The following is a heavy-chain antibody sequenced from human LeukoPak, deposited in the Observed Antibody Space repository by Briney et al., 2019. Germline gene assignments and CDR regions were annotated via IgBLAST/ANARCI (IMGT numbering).Heavy chain of an antibody. V-gene: IGHV4-4*07. CDR2: IFTSGST. J-gene: IGHJ5*02. Sequence: SETLSLTCTVSGGSISSSYWSSIRQPAGKGLEWIGRIFTSGSTEYTPSLKSRVTLSVDTSKNHFSLKLPSVTAAHPAVYLCARDFGFGSAWGQGALVTVSS. D-gene: IGHD6-19*01. CDR1: GGSISSSY. CDR3: ARDFGFGSA.